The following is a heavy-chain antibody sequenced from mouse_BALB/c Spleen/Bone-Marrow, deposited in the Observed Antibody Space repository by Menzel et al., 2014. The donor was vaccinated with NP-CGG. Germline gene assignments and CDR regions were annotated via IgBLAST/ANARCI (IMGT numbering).Heavy chain of an antibody. V-gene: IGHV1-87*01. Sequence: SGAELARPGASVKLSCKASGYTLTSYWMQWVKPRPGQGLEWIGAIYPGDGDTRYTQKFKGKATLTADKSSSTAYMQLSSLASEDSAVYYCARTTMITTGGYYAMDYWGQGTSVTVSS. CDR1: GYTLTSYW. CDR3: ARTTMITTGGYYAMDY. D-gene: IGHD2-4*01. CDR2: IYPGDGDT. J-gene: IGHJ4*01.